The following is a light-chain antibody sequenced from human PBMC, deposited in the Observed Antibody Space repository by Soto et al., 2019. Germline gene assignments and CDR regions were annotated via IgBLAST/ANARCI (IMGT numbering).Light chain of an antibody. CDR2: EVN. CDR1: SSDVAFYNH. J-gene: IGLJ1*01. V-gene: IGLV2-14*01. CDR3: SSFASTHTYV. Sequence: QSALTQPASVSGSPGQSITISCTGTSSDVAFYNHVSWYQQHPGKAPKLLIYEVNNRPSGVSHRFSGSKSGNTASLTISGLQAEDEADHYCSSFASTHTYVFGTGTRSPS.